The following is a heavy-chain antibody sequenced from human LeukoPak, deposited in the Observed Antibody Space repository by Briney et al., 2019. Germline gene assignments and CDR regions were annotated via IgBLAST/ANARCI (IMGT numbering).Heavy chain of an antibody. D-gene: IGHD6-19*01. J-gene: IGHJ6*03. Sequence: VASVKVSCKASGYTFTNYGISWMRQAPGQGLEWMGWMNPNSGNTGYAQKFQGRVTITRNTSISTAYMELSSLRSEDTAVYYCARAGGSGWFYYYYMDVWGKGTTVTVSS. V-gene: IGHV1-8*03. CDR1: GYTFTNYG. CDR3: ARAGGSGWFYYYYMDV. CDR2: MNPNSGNT.